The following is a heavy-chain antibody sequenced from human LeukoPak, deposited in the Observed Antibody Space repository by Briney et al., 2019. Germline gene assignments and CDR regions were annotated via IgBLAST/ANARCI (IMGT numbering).Heavy chain of an antibody. V-gene: IGHV3-53*01. Sequence: GGSLRLSCAASGFTVSSNYMGWVRQAPGKGLEWVSVIYSGGSTYYADSVKGRFTISRDNSKNTLYLQMNSLRAEDTAVYYCAKPHTTGNNYYYYMDVWGKGTTVTVSS. D-gene: IGHD1-1*01. CDR3: AKPHTTGNNYYYYMDV. CDR2: IYSGGST. J-gene: IGHJ6*03. CDR1: GFTVSSNY.